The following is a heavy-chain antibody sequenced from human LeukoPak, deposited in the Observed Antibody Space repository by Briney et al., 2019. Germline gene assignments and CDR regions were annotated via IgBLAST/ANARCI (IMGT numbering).Heavy chain of an antibody. D-gene: IGHD3-10*01. CDR2: ISPTRGGT. V-gene: IGHV1-2*02. CDR3: ASLEYASGSSNSYYYYDGRDI. J-gene: IGHJ6*02. CDR1: GYSFTAYY. Sequence: ASVKVSCKASGYSFTAYYIHWVRQASGQGLEWMGRISPTRGGTKYAQKFLGRVSMTRDTSISTSYMELSSLRPDDTAVYYCASLEYASGSSNSYYYYDGRDIWGQGTMVTVSS.